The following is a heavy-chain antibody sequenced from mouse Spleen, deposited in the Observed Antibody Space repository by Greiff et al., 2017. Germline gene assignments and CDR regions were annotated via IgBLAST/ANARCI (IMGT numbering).Heavy chain of an antibody. D-gene: IGHD1-1*01. Sequence: EVMLVESGGGLVKLGGSLKLSCAASGFTFSSYAMSWVRQTPEKRLEWVATISSGGGNTYYPDSVKGRFTISRDNAKNTLYLQMSSLKSEDTAMYYCARHYYGSSYDWFAYWGQGTLVTVSA. V-gene: IGHV5-9*01. CDR1: GFTFSSYA. J-gene: IGHJ3*01. CDR2: ISSGGGNT. CDR3: ARHYYGSSYDWFAY.